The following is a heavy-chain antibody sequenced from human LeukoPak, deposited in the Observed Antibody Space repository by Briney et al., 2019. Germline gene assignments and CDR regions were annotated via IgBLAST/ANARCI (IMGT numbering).Heavy chain of an antibody. CDR1: GFTVSSNS. CDR3: AKPAISSSGWYYDY. Sequence: GGSLRLSCTVSGFTVSSNSMSWVRQAPGKGLEWVSFIYSDNTHYSDSVKGRFTISRDNSKNTLYLQMNSLRAEDTAVYYCAKPAISSSGWYYDYWGQGTLVTVSS. D-gene: IGHD6-19*01. CDR2: IYSDNT. V-gene: IGHV3-53*01. J-gene: IGHJ4*02.